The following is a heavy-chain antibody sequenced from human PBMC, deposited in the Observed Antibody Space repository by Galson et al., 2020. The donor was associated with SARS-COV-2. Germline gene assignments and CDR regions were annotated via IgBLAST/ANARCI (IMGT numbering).Heavy chain of an antibody. V-gene: IGHV2-70*04. CDR1: GFSLSTSGMR. D-gene: IGHD3-9*01. J-gene: IGHJ6*02. CDR2: IDWDDNK. CDR3: ARIRPNYDILTGRYVLGGMDV. Sequence: SGPTLVKPTQTLTLTCTLSGFSLSTSGMRVIWIRQPPGKTLEWLARIDWDDNKFYSTSLKTRLTMSKDTSKNQVVLTMTNMDPVDTATYYCARIRPNYDILTGRYVLGGMDVWGQGTTVTVAS.